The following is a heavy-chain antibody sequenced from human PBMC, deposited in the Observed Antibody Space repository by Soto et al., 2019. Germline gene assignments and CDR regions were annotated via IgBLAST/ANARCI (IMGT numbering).Heavy chain of an antibody. V-gene: IGHV3-23*01. CDR1: GFTFSSYA. D-gene: IGHD6-19*01. CDR3: AKTANGWFSAFDI. CDR2: ISRSGGTT. Sequence: EVQLLESGGGLVQPGGSLRLSCAASGFTFSSYAMSWVRQAPGKGLEWVSAISRSGGTTYYADSVKGRFTFSRDNSKNTLYLQMNSLRAEDTAVYYCAKTANGWFSAFDIWGQGTTVTVSS. J-gene: IGHJ3*02.